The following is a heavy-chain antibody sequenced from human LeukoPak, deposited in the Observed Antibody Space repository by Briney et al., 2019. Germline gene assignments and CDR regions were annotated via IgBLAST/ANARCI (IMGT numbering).Heavy chain of an antibody. CDR1: GGSINSSSYY. CDR2: IYYSGTT. CDR3: ARHAHYYDSSGYWGRFAFDI. Sequence: SETLSLTCTVSGGSINSSSYYWGWNRQSPGKGLEWIGSIYYSGTTYYNPSLKSRVTISIDTSKNQFSLKLSSVTAADTAVYYCARHAHYYDSSGYWGRFAFDIWGQGTMVTVSS. J-gene: IGHJ3*02. V-gene: IGHV4-39*01. D-gene: IGHD3-22*01.